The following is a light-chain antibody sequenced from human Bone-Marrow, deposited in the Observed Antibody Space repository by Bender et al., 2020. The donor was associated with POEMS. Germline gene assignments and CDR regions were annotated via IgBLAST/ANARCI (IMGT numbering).Light chain of an antibody. J-gene: IGLJ2*01. Sequence: QSVLTQPPSVSGAPGQRVTISCTGSSSNTGSGYDINWYQHLPGTAPKLPIYGYNNRPSGAPDRFSGSKSGTSASLAITGLQAEDEGDYYCAAWDDSLRGVVFGGGTKLTVL. V-gene: IGLV1-40*01. CDR1: SSNTGSGYD. CDR3: AAWDDSLRGVV. CDR2: GYN.